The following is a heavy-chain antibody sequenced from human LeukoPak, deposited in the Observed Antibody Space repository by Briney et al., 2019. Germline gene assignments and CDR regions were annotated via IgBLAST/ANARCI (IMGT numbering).Heavy chain of an antibody. CDR3: ARDHQYSSGWYEDY. CDR1: GYTFTSYD. V-gene: IGHV1-8*01. Sequence: ASVKVSCKASGYTFTSYDINWVRQATGQGLEWMGWMNPNSGNTGYAQKFQGRVTITADKSTSTAYMELSSLRSEDTAVYYCARDHQYSSGWYEDYWGQGILVTVSS. D-gene: IGHD6-19*01. J-gene: IGHJ4*02. CDR2: MNPNSGNT.